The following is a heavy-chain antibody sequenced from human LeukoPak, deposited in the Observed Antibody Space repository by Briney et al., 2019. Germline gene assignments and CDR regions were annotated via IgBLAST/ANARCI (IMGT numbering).Heavy chain of an antibody. Sequence: SQTLSLTCTVSGGSISSGGYYWSWIRQPPGKGLEWIGYIYYSGSTYYNPSLKSRVTISVDTSKNQFSLKLSSVTAADTAVYYCARDLDYGGNFYAFDIWGQGTMVTVSS. CDR3: ARDLDYGGNFYAFDI. D-gene: IGHD4-23*01. CDR1: GGSISSGGYY. CDR2: IYYSGST. J-gene: IGHJ3*02. V-gene: IGHV4-31*03.